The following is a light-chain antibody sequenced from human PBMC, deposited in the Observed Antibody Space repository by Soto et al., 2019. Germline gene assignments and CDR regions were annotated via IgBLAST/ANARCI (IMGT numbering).Light chain of an antibody. CDR2: GAS. V-gene: IGKV3-20*01. Sequence: EIVLTQSPGTLSLSPGERATLSCRASQSVSSSYLVWYQQKPGQAPRLLIYGASSRATGIPDRFSGSGSGTYFTLTIGRLEPEHLAVYYWHHDGSSRTFGQGTKGEI. CDR1: QSVSSSY. CDR3: HHDGSSRT. J-gene: IGKJ1*01.